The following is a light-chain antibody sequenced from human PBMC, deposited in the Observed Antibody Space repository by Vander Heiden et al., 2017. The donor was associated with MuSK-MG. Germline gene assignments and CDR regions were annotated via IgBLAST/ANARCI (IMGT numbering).Light chain of an antibody. CDR1: QDIRNY. CDR3: QQYYTLIT. V-gene: IGKV1-33*01. Sequence: IQMTQSPSSLSASVGDRVTITCQASQDIRNYLNWYQQKPGKAPKLLIYDASNLETGVPSRFSGSGSGTDFTFTISSLQPEDIATYYCQQYYTLITFGQGTQLEIK. J-gene: IGKJ5*01. CDR2: DAS.